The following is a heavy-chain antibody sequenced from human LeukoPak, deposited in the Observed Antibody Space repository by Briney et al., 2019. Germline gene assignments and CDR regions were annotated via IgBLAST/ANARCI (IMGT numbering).Heavy chain of an antibody. D-gene: IGHD2-2*01. Sequence: GASVKVSCKASGYTFTSYDINWVRQATGQGLEWMGWMNPNSGNTGYAQKFQGRVTMTRNTSISTAYMELSSLRSEDTAVYYCARGDIVVVPAAFSLDYWGQGTLVTVSS. CDR3: ARGDIVVVPAAFSLDY. CDR2: MNPNSGNT. CDR1: GYTFTSYD. V-gene: IGHV1-8*01. J-gene: IGHJ4*02.